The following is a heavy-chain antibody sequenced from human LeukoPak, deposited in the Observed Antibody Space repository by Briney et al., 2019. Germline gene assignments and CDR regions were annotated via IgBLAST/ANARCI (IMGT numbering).Heavy chain of an antibody. CDR3: AKDGDYGGNGQTFDY. CDR1: GFTFYDYA. Sequence: GGSLRLSCAASGFTFYDYAMHWVRQAPGKGLEWVSLISGDGGSTYYADSVKGRFTISRDNGKNSLYLQMNSLRTEDTALYYCAKDGDYGGNGQTFDYWGQGTLVTVSS. CDR2: ISGDGGST. V-gene: IGHV3-43*02. J-gene: IGHJ4*02. D-gene: IGHD4-23*01.